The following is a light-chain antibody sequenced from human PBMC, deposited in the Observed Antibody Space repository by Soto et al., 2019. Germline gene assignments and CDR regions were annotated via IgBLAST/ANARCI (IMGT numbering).Light chain of an antibody. CDR2: RAS. CDR3: QKSITYTWT. CDR1: QNIDMY. Sequence: DIQMTQSPSTLSASAGDRVTITCRASQNIDMYLAWYQQKPGQAPSLLIYRASSLQSGVPSRFSGSGSGTEFTLTISSLQPDDFATYYCQKSITYTWTFGQGTKVDIK. V-gene: IGKV1-5*03. J-gene: IGKJ1*01.